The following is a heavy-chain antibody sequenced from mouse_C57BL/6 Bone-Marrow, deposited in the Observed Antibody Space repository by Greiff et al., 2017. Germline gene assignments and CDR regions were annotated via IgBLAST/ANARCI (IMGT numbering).Heavy chain of an antibody. CDR2: INPNYGTT. CDR3: ARGDYYGTPWFAY. Sequence: EVQLQESGPELVKPGASVKISCKASGYSFTDYNMNWVKQSNGKSLEWIGVINPNYGTTSYNQKFKGKATLTVDQSSSTAYMQLNSLTSEDAAVYYCARGDYYGTPWFAYWGQGTLVTVSA. D-gene: IGHD1-1*01. V-gene: IGHV1-39*01. J-gene: IGHJ3*01. CDR1: GYSFTDYN.